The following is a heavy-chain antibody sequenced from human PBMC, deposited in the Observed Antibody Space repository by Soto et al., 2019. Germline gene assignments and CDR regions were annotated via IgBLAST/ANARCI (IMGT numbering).Heavy chain of an antibody. V-gene: IGHV4-59*01. CDR1: GGSISTYY. Sequence: QVQLQESGPGLVKPSETLSLTCTVSGGSISTYYWSWIRQPPGKGLEWIGNIYYSGTTNYNPSLKSRATISVDTSKNQFSLQLSSVTAADTAVYFCARGRSLGGYWGQGTLVTVSS. D-gene: IGHD3-16*01. CDR3: ARGRSLGGY. J-gene: IGHJ4*02. CDR2: IYYSGTT.